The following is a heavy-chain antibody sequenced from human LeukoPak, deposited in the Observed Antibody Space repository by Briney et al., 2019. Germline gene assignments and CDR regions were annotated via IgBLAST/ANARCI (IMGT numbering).Heavy chain of an antibody. J-gene: IGHJ6*03. CDR2: IYYSGST. D-gene: IGHD2-15*01. Sequence: SETLSLTCTVSGGSISSSSYYWGWIRQPPGKGLEWIGSIYYSGSTYYNPSLKSRVTISVDTSKNQFSLKLSSVTAADTAVYYCASMSSGGGYYYYYYYMGVWGKGTTVTVSS. CDR3: ASMSSGGGYYYYYYYMGV. CDR1: GGSISSSSYY. V-gene: IGHV4-39*07.